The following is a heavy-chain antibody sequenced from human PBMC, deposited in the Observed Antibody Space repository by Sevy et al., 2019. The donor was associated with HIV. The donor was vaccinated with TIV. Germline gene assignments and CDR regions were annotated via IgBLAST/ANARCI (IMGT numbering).Heavy chain of an antibody. CDR3: ARDEAPVSGWDHFDY. CDR1: GFTFSSYS. J-gene: IGHJ4*02. D-gene: IGHD6-19*01. Sequence: GGSLRLSCAASGFTFSSYSMNWVRQAPGKGLEWVSSISSSSSYIYYADSVKGRFTISRDNAKNSLYLQMNSLRAEEKAVYYCARDEAPVSGWDHFDYWGQGTLVTVSS. CDR2: ISSSSSYI. V-gene: IGHV3-21*01.